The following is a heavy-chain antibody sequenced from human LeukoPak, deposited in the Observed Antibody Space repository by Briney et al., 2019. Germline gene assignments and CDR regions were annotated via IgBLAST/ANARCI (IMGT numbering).Heavy chain of an antibody. CDR2: INQDGSEN. Sequence: PGGSLRLSCAASGFTFSSYWMSWVRQSPGKGLEWVANINQDGSENHYVDSVKGRFTISRDNAKNSVFVQMNGLRAEDTAVYYCVRAGGSSWSDFWGQGTLVTVSS. CDR1: GFTFSSYW. V-gene: IGHV3-7*01. J-gene: IGHJ4*02. CDR3: VRAGGSSWSDF. D-gene: IGHD6-13*01.